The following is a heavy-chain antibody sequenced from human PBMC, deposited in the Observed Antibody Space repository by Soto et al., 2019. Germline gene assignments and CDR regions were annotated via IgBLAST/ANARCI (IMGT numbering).Heavy chain of an antibody. V-gene: IGHV4-59*01. Sequence: SETLSLTCTVSGGSISSYYWSWIRQPPGKGLEWIGYIYYSGSTNYNPSLKSRVTISVDTSKNQFSLKLSSVTAADTAVYYCASGYSSGWYEGSYFDYWGQGTLVTVSS. CDR3: ASGYSSGWYEGSYFDY. J-gene: IGHJ4*02. CDR2: IYYSGST. CDR1: GGSISSYY. D-gene: IGHD6-19*01.